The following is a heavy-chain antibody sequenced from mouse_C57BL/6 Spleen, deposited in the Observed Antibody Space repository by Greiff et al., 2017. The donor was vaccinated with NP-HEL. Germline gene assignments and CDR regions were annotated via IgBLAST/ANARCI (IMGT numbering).Heavy chain of an antibody. J-gene: IGHJ1*03. CDR1: GFTFTTYA. CDR3: VREVYDYVRDFDV. CDR2: IRSTSSNYAT. V-gene: IGHV10-3*01. D-gene: IGHD2-4*01. Sequence: EVLLVESGGGLVQPKGSLKLSCAASGFTFTTYAMHWVRQAPGQGLEWVARIRSTSSNYATYYAVSVKDRFTISRDDSQRMLYLQMNNLKTEDTDMYYCVREVYDYVRDFDVWGTGTSVTVSS.